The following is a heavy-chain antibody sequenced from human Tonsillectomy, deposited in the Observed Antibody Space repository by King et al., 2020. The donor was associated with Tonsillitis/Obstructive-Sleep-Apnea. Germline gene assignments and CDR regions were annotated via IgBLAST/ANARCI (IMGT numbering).Heavy chain of an antibody. CDR2: INHNSGGT. V-gene: IGHV1-2*02. CDR3: ARMPPYYYDSSGYYFDY. D-gene: IGHD3-22*01. Sequence: QLVQSGAEVKKPGASVKVSCKASGYTFTGYYMHWVRQAPGQGLEWMGWINHNSGGTNYAQKFQGRVTMTRDTSISTAYMELRRLRSDETAVYSCARMPPYYYDSSGYYFDYWGQGTLVTVSS. J-gene: IGHJ4*02. CDR1: GYTFTGYY.